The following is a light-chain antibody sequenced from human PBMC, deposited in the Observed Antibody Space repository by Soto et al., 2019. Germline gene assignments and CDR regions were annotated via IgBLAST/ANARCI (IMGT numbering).Light chain of an antibody. CDR3: SSSTASSTLV. CDR1: SSDIGRYNR. V-gene: IGLV2-18*02. Sequence: QSALTQPPSVSGSPGQSVTISCTGTSSDIGRYNRVSWYHQPPGATPKLIIYEVNNRPSGVPDRFSGSKSGNTTYLTISGLQAEDEANYCCSSSTASSTLVFGGGTKLTVL. J-gene: IGLJ2*01. CDR2: EVN.